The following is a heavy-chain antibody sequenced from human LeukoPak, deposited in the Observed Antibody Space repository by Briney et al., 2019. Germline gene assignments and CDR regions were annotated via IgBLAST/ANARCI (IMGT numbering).Heavy chain of an antibody. Sequence: SETLSLTCTVSGSSISSYYWSWIRQPPGKGLEWIGYIYYSGSTNYNPSLKSRVTISVDTSKNQFSLKLSSVTAADTAVYYCARTISNYYYGMDVWGQGTTVTVSS. V-gene: IGHV4-59*01. D-gene: IGHD5-24*01. CDR2: IYYSGST. J-gene: IGHJ6*02. CDR3: ARTISNYYYGMDV. CDR1: GSSISSYY.